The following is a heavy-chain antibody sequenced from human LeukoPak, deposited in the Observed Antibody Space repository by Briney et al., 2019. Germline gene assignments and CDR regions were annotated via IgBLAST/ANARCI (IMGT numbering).Heavy chain of an antibody. D-gene: IGHD6-13*01. CDR2: IKQDESEK. Sequence: PGGSLRLSCAASGFSFGHYWMSWVRQTPGMGLEWVANIKQDESEKYYMDSVKGRFIISRDNAKNSLYLQMNSLRAEDTAVYYCAREAGEGSSWAHYYYMDVWGKGTTVTISS. V-gene: IGHV3-7*01. J-gene: IGHJ6*03. CDR3: AREAGEGSSWAHYYYMDV. CDR1: GFSFGHYW.